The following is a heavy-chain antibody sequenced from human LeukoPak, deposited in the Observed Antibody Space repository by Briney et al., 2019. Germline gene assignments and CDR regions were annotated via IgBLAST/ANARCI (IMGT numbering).Heavy chain of an antibody. V-gene: IGHV3-23*01. CDR2: INSNGGTA. CDR1: GFTFSIYA. J-gene: IGHJ4*02. Sequence: GGSLRLSCAASGFTFSIYAMSRVRQAPGKGLEWVSVINSNGGTAHYAGSVRGRFTISRDNSKNIVSLQMKSLRADDTAIYFCVRDRGSGWYYMDLWGQGTLVTVSS. CDR3: VRDRGSGWYYMDL. D-gene: IGHD6-19*01.